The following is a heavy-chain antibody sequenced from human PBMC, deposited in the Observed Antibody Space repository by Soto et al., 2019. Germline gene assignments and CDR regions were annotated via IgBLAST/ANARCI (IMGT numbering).Heavy chain of an antibody. CDR3: ASRVYYDSSGYYYVAD. Sequence: QVQLVQSGAEVKKPGASVKVSCKASGYTFTSYDINWVRQATGQGLEWMGWMNPNSGNTGYAQKFQGRVTMTRNTSISTAYMELSSLRSEDTAVYYCASRVYYDSSGYYYVADWGQGTLVTVSS. D-gene: IGHD3-22*01. CDR2: MNPNSGNT. CDR1: GYTFTSYD. V-gene: IGHV1-8*01. J-gene: IGHJ4*02.